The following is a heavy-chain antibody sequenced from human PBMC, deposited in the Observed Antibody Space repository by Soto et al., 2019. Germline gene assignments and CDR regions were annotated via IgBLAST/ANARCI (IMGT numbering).Heavy chain of an antibody. J-gene: IGHJ5*02. CDR3: ARTYSNYDNWFDP. CDR1: GGSIRDYY. V-gene: IGHV4-59*01. D-gene: IGHD4-4*01. CDR2: IFYGGST. Sequence: SETLSLTCSVSGGSIRDYYWSWIRQPPGRGLEWIGHIFYGGSTKYNPSLESRVTISVDTSIDQFSLKLSSVTAADTAMYYCARTYSNYDNWFDPWGQGTLVTVSS.